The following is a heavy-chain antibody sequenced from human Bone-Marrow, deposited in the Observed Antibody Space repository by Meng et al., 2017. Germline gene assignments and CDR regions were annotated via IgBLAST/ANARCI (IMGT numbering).Heavy chain of an antibody. V-gene: IGHV3-23*01. CDR2: ISGSGGST. J-gene: IGHJ6*02. CDR3: AKDDTGYSSSRYGYYYGMDV. CDR1: GFTFSSYA. Sequence: GESLKISCAASGFTFSSYAMSWVRQAPGKGLEWVSAISGSGGSTYYADSVKGRFTISRDNSKNTLYLQMNSLRAEDTAVYYCAKDDTGYSSSRYGYYYGMDVWGQGTTVTVSS. D-gene: IGHD6-13*01.